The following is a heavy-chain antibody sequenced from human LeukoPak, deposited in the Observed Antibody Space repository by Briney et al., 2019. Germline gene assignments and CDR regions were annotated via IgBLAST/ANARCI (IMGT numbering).Heavy chain of an antibody. CDR1: GFTFSSYG. D-gene: IGHD3-16*01. CDR2: ISYDGSNK. Sequence: PGGSLRLSCAASGFTFSSYGMHWVRQAPGKGLEWVAVISYDGSNKYYADSVKGRFTISRDNSKNTLYLQMNSLRAEDTAVYYCAKDGLRGYDYVPADYWGQGTLVTVSS. CDR3: AKDGLRGYDYVPADY. J-gene: IGHJ4*02. V-gene: IGHV3-30*18.